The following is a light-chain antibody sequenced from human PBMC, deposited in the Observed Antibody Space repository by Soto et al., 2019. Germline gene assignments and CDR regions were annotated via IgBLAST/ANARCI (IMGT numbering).Light chain of an antibody. Sequence: QSALTQPASVSGSPGQSITISCTGTSSDVGSYNLVSWYQQHPGKAPKLMIYEGSKRPSGVSNRFSGSKSGNTASLTISGLHAEDGADYYCCSYAGSRVFGGGTKVTVL. CDR1: SSDVGSYNL. J-gene: IGLJ3*02. CDR3: CSYAGSRV. V-gene: IGLV2-23*01. CDR2: EGS.